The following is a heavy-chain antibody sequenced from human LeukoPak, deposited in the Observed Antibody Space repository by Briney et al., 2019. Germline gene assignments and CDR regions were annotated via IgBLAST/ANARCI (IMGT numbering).Heavy chain of an antibody. D-gene: IGHD3-22*01. CDR3: TTSPYDSSGYADY. CDR2: IKRKTDGGTT. CDR1: GFTVSSNY. J-gene: IGHJ4*02. V-gene: IGHV3-15*05. Sequence: GGSLRLSCAASGFTVSSNYMSWVRQAPGKGLEWVGRIKRKTDGGTTDYAASVRGRFTISRDDSKNTLYLQMNSLKTEDTAVYYCTTSPYDSSGYADYWGQGTLVTVSS.